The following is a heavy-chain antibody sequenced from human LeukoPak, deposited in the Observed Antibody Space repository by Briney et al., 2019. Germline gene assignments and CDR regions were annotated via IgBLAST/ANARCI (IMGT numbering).Heavy chain of an antibody. CDR3: ARDPAADSETGSSLDY. CDR2: IYYSGST. Sequence: SETLSLTCTVSGGSISSGSYYWGWIRQPPGTGLEWIGSIYYSGSTYYNPSLKSRVTISVDTSKNQFSLKLSSVTAADTAVYYCARDPAADSETGSSLDYWGQGTLVTVSS. D-gene: IGHD3-10*01. CDR1: GGSISSGSYY. J-gene: IGHJ4*02. V-gene: IGHV4-39*07.